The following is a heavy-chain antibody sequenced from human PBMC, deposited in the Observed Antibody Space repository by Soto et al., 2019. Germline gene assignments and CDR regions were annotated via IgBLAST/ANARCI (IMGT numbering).Heavy chain of an antibody. J-gene: IGHJ3*01. Sequence: QVQLVESGGGVVQPGRSLRLSCAASGLTSITSAMHWVPQAPGKGLEWVATISNEGSNKYYADSVKGRLTISRDNSKNTVYLQMNSLRAEETAVYYCAKDQGIAASHGIDWGQGTMVTVSS. CDR2: ISNEGSNK. D-gene: IGHD6-13*01. CDR3: AKDQGIAASHGID. V-gene: IGHV3-30*18. CDR1: GLTSITSA.